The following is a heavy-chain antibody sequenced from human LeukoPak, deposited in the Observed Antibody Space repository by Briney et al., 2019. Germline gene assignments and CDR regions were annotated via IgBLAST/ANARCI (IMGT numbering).Heavy chain of an antibody. D-gene: IGHD5-24*01. J-gene: IGHJ3*02. CDR2: INTNTGNP. CDR3: ARVGERWLQFYAFDI. Sequence: ASVKVSCKASGYTFTSYAMNWVRQAPGQGLEWMGWINTNTGNPTYAQGFTGRFVFSLDTSVSTAYLQISSLKAEDTAVYYCARVGERWLQFYAFDIWGQGTMVTVSS. V-gene: IGHV7-4-1*02. CDR1: GYTFTSYA.